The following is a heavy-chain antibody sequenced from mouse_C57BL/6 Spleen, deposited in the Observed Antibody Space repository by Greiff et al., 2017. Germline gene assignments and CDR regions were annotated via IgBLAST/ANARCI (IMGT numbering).Heavy chain of an antibody. CDR1: GFTFSSYA. CDR2: ISSGGDYI. D-gene: IGHD4-1*01. CDR3: TRVPWEGAWFAY. Sequence: DVHLVESGEGLVKPGGSLKLSCAASGFTFSSYAMSWVRQTPEKRLEWVAYISSGGDYIYYADTVKGRFTISRDNARNTLYLQMSSLKSEDTAMYYCTRVPWEGAWFAYWGQGTLVTVSA. J-gene: IGHJ3*01. V-gene: IGHV5-9-1*02.